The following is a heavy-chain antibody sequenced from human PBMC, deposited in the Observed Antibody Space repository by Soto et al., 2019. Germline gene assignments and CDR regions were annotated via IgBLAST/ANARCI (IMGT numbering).Heavy chain of an antibody. D-gene: IGHD3-10*01. CDR3: ARGSYYYYGMDV. CDR2: INPNSGGT. J-gene: IGHJ6*02. V-gene: IGHV1-2*02. CDR1: GYTFTGYY. Sequence: VSVKVSCKASGYTFTGYYMHWVRQAPGQGLEWMGWINPNSGGTNYAQKFQGRVTMTRDTSISTAYMELSRLRSDDTAVYYCARGSYYYYGMDVWGQGTTVTVSS.